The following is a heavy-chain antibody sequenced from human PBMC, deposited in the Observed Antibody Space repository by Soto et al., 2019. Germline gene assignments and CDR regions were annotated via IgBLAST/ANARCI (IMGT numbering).Heavy chain of an antibody. D-gene: IGHD2-21*02. CDR3: ARAEGAYFGCDCPFDY. Sequence: GGSLRLSCAASGFTFSSYWMHWVRQAPGKGLVWVSRINSDGSSTSYADSVKGRFTISRDNAKNTLYLQMNSRRAEDTDVYYCARAEGAYFGCDCPFDYWGQGALVTVSS. CDR2: INSDGSST. J-gene: IGHJ4*02. CDR1: GFTFSSYW. V-gene: IGHV3-74*01.